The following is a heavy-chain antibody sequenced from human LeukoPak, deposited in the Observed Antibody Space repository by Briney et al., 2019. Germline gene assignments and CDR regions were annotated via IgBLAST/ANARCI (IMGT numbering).Heavy chain of an antibody. CDR3: AKKTPGIHPFDS. CDR2: VGTDSDT. D-gene: IGHD6-13*01. J-gene: IGHJ5*01. CDR1: GFTFRTSA. V-gene: IGHV3-23*01. Sequence: QSGGSLRLSCAASGFTFRTSAFSWVRQPPGRGLEWVSTVGTDSDTYYADSVKGRFTISRDNSKNTVYLQMTGLRADDTAVYYCAKKTPGIHPFDSWGQGTLVTVSP.